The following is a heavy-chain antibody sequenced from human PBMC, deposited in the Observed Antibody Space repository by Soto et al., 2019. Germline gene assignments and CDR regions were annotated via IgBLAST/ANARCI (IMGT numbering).Heavy chain of an antibody. CDR1: GYTLTELS. CDR3: AIESPIFWSGYFRGFRWFDP. D-gene: IGHD3-3*01. Sequence: ASVKVSCKVSGYTLTELSMHWVRQAPGKGLEWMGGFDPEDGETIYAQKFQGRVTMTEDTSTDTAYMELSSLRSEDTVVYYCAIESPIFWSGYFRGFRWFDPWGQGTLVTVSS. V-gene: IGHV1-24*01. J-gene: IGHJ5*02. CDR2: FDPEDGET.